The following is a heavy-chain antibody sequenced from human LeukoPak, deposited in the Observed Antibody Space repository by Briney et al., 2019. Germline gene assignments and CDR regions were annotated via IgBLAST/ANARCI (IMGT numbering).Heavy chain of an antibody. J-gene: IGHJ4*02. CDR3: ARDRYGSGTFDY. V-gene: IGHV4-59*12. Sequence: SETLSLTCTVSGGSISSYYWSWIRQPPGKGLEWIGYIYYSGSTNYNPSLKSRVTISVDTSKNQFSLKLSSVTAADTAVYYCARDRYGSGTFDYWGQGTLVTVSS. D-gene: IGHD3-10*01. CDR1: GGSISSYY. CDR2: IYYSGST.